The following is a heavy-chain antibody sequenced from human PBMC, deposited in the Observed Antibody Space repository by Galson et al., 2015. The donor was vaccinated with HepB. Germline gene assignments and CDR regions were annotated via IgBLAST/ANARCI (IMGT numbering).Heavy chain of an antibody. CDR3: AKDRSGYGGNQAY. J-gene: IGHJ4*02. Sequence: SLRLSCAASGFTFSSYGMHWVRQAPGKGLEWVAVISYDGSNKYYADSVKGRFTISRDNSKNTLYLQMNSLRAEDTAVYYCAKDRSGYGGNQAYWGQGTLVTVSS. CDR1: GFTFSSYG. V-gene: IGHV3-30*18. CDR2: ISYDGSNK. D-gene: IGHD4-23*01.